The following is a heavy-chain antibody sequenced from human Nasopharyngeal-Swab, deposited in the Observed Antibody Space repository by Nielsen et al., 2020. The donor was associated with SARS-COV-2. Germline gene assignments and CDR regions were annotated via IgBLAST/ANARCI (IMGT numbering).Heavy chain of an antibody. CDR3: ARDQAARLSHAGY. V-gene: IGHV1-69*04. CDR2: IIPILGIA. CDR1: GGTFSSYA. J-gene: IGHJ4*02. D-gene: IGHD6-6*01. Sequence: KVSCKASGGTFSSYAISWVRQAPGQGLEWMGRIIPILGIANYAQKFQGRVTITADKSTSTAYMELSSLRSEDTAVYYCARDQAARLSHAGYWGQGTLVTVSS.